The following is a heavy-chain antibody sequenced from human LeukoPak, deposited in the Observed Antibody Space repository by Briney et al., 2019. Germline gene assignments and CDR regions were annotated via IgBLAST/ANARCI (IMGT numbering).Heavy chain of an antibody. J-gene: IGHJ6*03. CDR2: INWNAGST. CDR3: ARDREDTYLDV. Sequence: PGGSLRLSCAASGFTFDDYGMSWVRQAPGKGLEWVSGINWNAGSTGYADSMKGRFTISRDNAKNSLYLQMNSLRAEDTALHYCARDREDTYLDVWGKGTTVTVSS. CDR1: GFTFDDYG. V-gene: IGHV3-20*04. D-gene: IGHD2-15*01.